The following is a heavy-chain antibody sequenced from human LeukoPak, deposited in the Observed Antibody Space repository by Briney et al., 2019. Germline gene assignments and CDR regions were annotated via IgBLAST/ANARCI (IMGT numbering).Heavy chain of an antibody. CDR1: GYTFTGYY. V-gene: IGHV1-2*02. J-gene: IGHJ5*02. CDR2: INPNSGGT. CDR3: AREILRWFDP. Sequence: ASVKVSCKASGYTFTGYYIHWVRQAPGQGLEWMGWINPNSGGTNYAQDFQGRVTMTRDTSISTVYMELSRLRSDDTAVYYCAREILRWFDPWGQGTLVTVSS.